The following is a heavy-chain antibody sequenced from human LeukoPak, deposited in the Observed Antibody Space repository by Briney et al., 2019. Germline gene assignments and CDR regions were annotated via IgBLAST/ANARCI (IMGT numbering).Heavy chain of an antibody. J-gene: IGHJ5*02. CDR3: ARYSRYYDFWSGPSWFDP. Sequence: SSETLSLTCTVSGGSISSGGYYWSWIRQHPGQGLEWIGYIYYSGSTYYNPSLKSRVTISVDTSKNQFSLKLSSVTAADTAVYYCARYSRYYDFWSGPSWFDPWGQGTLVTVSS. D-gene: IGHD3-3*01. CDR2: IYYSGST. V-gene: IGHV4-31*03. CDR1: GGSISSGGYY.